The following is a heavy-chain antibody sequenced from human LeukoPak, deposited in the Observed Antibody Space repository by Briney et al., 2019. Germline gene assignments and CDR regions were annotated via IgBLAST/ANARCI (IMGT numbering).Heavy chain of an antibody. CDR3: VQGPYLEY. J-gene: IGHJ4*02. V-gene: IGHV3-48*04. CDR1: GFTFSAYS. D-gene: IGHD2-21*01. CDR2: ITRPGTTT. Sequence: GGSLRLSCATSGFTFSAYSLSWVRQAPGKGLEWVSHITRPGTTTYYAESVRGRFTISRDNAKNSLYLQMKSLPAEDTAVYFCVQGPYLEYWGQGTLVTVSS.